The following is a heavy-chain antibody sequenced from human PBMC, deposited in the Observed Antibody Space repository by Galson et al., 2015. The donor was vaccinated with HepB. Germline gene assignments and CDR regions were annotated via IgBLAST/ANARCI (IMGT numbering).Heavy chain of an antibody. V-gene: IGHV3-23*01. D-gene: IGHD4-17*01. J-gene: IGHJ2*01. CDR2: ISGSYTNT. Sequence: SLRLSCAASGFTFSTYAMSRVRQAPGKGLEWVSSISGSYTNTYYADSVKGRFTISRDNSKRTLYLQINSLRAEDTAVYYCAKDLIESTVNFIYFDLWGRGTPVTVSS. CDR3: AKDLIESTVNFIYFDL. CDR1: GFTFSTYA.